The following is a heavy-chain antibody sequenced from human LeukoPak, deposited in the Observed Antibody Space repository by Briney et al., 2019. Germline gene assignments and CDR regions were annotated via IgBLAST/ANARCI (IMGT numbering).Heavy chain of an antibody. Sequence: GESLKISCRVSGYSFTSYWIGWVRQMPGKGLEWMGIIFPDNSDTRYSPSFQGKVTISADKSISTAYLQWSSLKASDTAMYYCARRDSSWHHFDYWGQGTLVTVSS. D-gene: IGHD6-13*01. CDR2: IFPDNSDT. J-gene: IGHJ4*02. CDR3: ARRDSSWHHFDY. V-gene: IGHV5-51*01. CDR1: GYSFTSYW.